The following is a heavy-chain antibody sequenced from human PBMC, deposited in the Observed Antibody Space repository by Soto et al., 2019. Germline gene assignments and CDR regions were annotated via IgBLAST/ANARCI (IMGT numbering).Heavy chain of an antibody. CDR2: IIATFGTA. Sequence: QVQLVQSGAEVKKPGSSVKVSCKTSGVTFSNYGFSWVRQARGQGLEWRGGIIATFGTADYPQKFEDSVTITAIIAPSTINMERGRLRLADTPVYYCERAVDVPAHSRKYYFPFWGQGTQVTVSS. CDR1: GVTFSNYG. CDR3: ERAVDVPAHSRKYYFPF. J-gene: IGHJ4*02. V-gene: IGHV1-69*06. D-gene: IGHD3-10*02.